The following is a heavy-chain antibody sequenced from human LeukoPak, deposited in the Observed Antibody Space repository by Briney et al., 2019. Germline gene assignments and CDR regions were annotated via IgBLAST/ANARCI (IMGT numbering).Heavy chain of an antibody. CDR3: ARDQRLRSRAIDSYYYYYMDV. CDR2: INHSGST. Sequence: SETLSLTCAVYGGSFSGYYWSWIRQPPGKGLEWIGEINHSGSTNYNPSLKSRVTISVDTSKNQFSLKLSSVTAADTAVYYCARDQRLRSRAIDSYYYYYMDVWGKGTTVTVSS. V-gene: IGHV4-34*01. J-gene: IGHJ6*03. CDR1: GGSFSGYY. D-gene: IGHD6-25*01.